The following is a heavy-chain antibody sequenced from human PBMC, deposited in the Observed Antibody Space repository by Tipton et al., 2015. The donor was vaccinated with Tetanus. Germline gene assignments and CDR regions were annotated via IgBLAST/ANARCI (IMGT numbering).Heavy chain of an antibody. D-gene: IGHD3-22*01. CDR1: GGSISSYY. CDR3: ARDQYYESSSWFDP. Sequence: TLSLTCTVSGGSISSYYWSWIRQPPGKGLEWIGYIYYSGSTNYNPSLKSRVTISVDTSKNQFSLKLSSVTAADTAVYYCARDQYYESSSWFDPWGQGTLVTVSS. J-gene: IGHJ5*02. V-gene: IGHV4-59*01. CDR2: IYYSGST.